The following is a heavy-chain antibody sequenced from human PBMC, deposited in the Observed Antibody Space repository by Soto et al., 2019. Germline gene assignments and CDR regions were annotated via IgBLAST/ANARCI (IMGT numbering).Heavy chain of an antibody. V-gene: IGHV4-39*07. Sequence: SETLSLTCTVSGGSISASSYYWGWIRQPPGKGLEWIGSMDYSGSTYYNPSLKSRVTISVDKPNNQFSLKLTSMTGADTAVYYCATRPPQIVVTLLPFPSWGQGTPVTVSS. CDR2: MDYSGST. D-gene: IGHD2-15*01. CDR3: ATRPPQIVVTLLPFPS. J-gene: IGHJ5*02. CDR1: GGSISASSYY.